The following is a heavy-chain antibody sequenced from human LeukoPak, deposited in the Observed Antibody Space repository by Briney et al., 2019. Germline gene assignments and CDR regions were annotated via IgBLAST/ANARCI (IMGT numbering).Heavy chain of an antibody. CDR3: VREEDGVVDDAFDV. J-gene: IGHJ3*01. Sequence: SSETLSLTCTVSGGSISTYYWSWIRQPPGKGLEWIGFIHHTGTTISNPSLKSRVTISADTSKNQFSLKLRSVTAADTAVYFCVREEDGVVDDAFDVWGQGTMVTVSS. D-gene: IGHD2-8*01. CDR1: GGSISTYY. V-gene: IGHV4-59*01. CDR2: IHHTGTT.